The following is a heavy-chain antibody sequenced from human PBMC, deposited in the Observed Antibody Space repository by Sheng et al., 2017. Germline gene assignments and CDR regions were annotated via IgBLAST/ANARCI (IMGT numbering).Heavy chain of an antibody. J-gene: IGHJ4*02. D-gene: IGHD2-21*01. CDR3: ARDQVMDY. Sequence: EVQLVESGGDLVQPGGSLRLSCAASGFTVSTKYMNWVRQAPGKGLEWVSVIYAGGSTYYADSVKGRFTISRDNSKNTLYLQMSGLRPEDSAVYYCARDQVMDYWGQGTLVTVSS. CDR2: IYAGGST. CDR1: GFTVSTKY. V-gene: IGHV3-66*02.